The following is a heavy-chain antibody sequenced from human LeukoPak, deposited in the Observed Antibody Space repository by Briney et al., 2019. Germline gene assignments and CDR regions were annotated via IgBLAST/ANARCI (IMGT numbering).Heavy chain of an antibody. CDR2: IYYTGNT. D-gene: IGHD3-22*01. V-gene: IGHV4-39*01. CDR1: GGSISTSNSY. J-gene: IGHJ4*02. CDR3: AKDDSSGYYNY. Sequence: SETLSLTCTVSGGSISTSNSYWGWIRQPPLKGLEWIGSIYYTGNTYYNPSLKSRVTISVDTSKNQFSLKLSSVTAADTAVYYCAKDDSSGYYNYWGQGTLVTVSS.